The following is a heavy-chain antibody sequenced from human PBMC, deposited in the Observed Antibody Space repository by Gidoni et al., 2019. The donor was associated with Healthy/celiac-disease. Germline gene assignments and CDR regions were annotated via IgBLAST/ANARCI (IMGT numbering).Heavy chain of an antibody. J-gene: IGHJ4*02. V-gene: IGHV4-39*07. CDR2: IYYSEST. CDR1: GGSISSSSYY. D-gene: IGHD6-19*01. CDR3: ARDLYDSSGWYNY. Sequence: QLQLQESGPGLVKPSETLSLTCTVSGGSISSSSYYWGWIRQHPGKGLEWIGSIYYSESTYYNPSLKSRVTISVDTSKNQFSLKLSSVTAADTAVYYCARDLYDSSGWYNYWGQGTLVTVSS.